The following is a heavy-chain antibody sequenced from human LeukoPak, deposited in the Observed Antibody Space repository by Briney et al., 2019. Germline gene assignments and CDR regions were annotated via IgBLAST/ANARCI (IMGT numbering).Heavy chain of an antibody. V-gene: IGHV3-9*01. CDR2: ISWNSGSI. D-gene: IGHD2-15*01. Sequence: GRSLRLSCAASGFTFDDYAMHWVRQAPGKGLEWVSGISWNSGSIGYADSVKGRFTISRDNAKNSLYLQMNSLRAGDTALYFCAKGGYGPYYYYYMDVWGKGTTVTVSS. CDR3: AKGGYGPYYYYYMDV. CDR1: GFTFDDYA. J-gene: IGHJ6*03.